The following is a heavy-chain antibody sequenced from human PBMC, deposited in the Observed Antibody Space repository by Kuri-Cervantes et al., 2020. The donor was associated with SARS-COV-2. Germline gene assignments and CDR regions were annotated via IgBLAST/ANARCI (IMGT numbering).Heavy chain of an antibody. V-gene: IGHV3-48*03. Sequence: LSHTCAASGFTFSSDEMNWDRQAPGKGLEWVSYISSSGSTIYYTDSVKGRFTIYRDNAKNSLYLQMNSQRAEDTAVYYCARDAWSHRISVGHSGYYYYYYGMDVWGQGTTVTVSS. CDR2: ISSSGSTI. D-gene: IGHD3-10*01. J-gene: IGHJ6*02. CDR1: GFTFSSDE. CDR3: ARDAWSHRISVGHSGYYYYYYGMDV.